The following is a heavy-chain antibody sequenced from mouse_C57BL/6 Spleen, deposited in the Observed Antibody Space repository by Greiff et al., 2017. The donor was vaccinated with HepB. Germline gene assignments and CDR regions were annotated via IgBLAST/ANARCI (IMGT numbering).Heavy chain of an antibody. CDR2: ISDGGSYT. CDR3: ASALIYWGAMDY. V-gene: IGHV5-4*01. D-gene: IGHD2-1*01. Sequence: EVQLVESGGGLVKPGGSLKLSCAASGFTFSSYAMSWVRQTPEKRLEWVATISDGGSYTYYPDNVKGRFTISRDNAKNNLYLQMSHLKSEDTAMYYCASALIYWGAMDYWGQGTSVTVSS. J-gene: IGHJ4*01. CDR1: GFTFSSYA.